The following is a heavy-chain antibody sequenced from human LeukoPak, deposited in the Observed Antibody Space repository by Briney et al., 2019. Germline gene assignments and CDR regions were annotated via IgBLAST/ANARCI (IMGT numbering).Heavy chain of an antibody. Sequence: GASVKVSCKASGYTFTGYYMRWVRQAPGQGLEWMGWINPNSGGTNYAQKFQGRVTMTRDTSISTAYMELSRLRSDDTAVYYCARAKMSYYDSSGYYNPAVWFDPWGQGTLVTVSS. CDR3: ARAKMSYYDSSGYYNPAVWFDP. D-gene: IGHD3-22*01. V-gene: IGHV1-2*02. CDR2: INPNSGGT. CDR1: GYTFTGYY. J-gene: IGHJ5*02.